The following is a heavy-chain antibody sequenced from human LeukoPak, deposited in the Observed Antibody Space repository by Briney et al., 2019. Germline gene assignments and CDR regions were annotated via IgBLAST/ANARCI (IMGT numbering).Heavy chain of an antibody. CDR1: GYSFTSYW. J-gene: IGHJ4*02. CDR2: IDPSDSDT. V-gene: IGHV5-51*01. Sequence: GESLKISCKASGYSFTSYWIGWVRQMPGKGLEWMGIIDPSDSDTRYTPSFQGQVTISADKSLTTAYLQWSSLKASDTAMYYCARTYYYDTSGLLTAYYFDYWGRGTLVTVSS. CDR3: ARTYYYDTSGLLTAYYFDY. D-gene: IGHD3-22*01.